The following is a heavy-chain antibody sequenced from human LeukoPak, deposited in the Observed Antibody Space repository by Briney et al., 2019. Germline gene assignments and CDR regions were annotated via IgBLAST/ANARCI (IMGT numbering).Heavy chain of an antibody. CDR1: GVSISSSSYS. D-gene: IGHD2-2*01. Sequence: SETLSLTCTVSGVSISSSSYSWGWLRQLPGKGLEWIGSISYGGSTYYSPSLKSRVTISVDTSKNQFSLKLSSVTAADTAVYYCARGVGYQVYSFFDSWGQGTLVTVSS. CDR3: ARGVGYQVYSFFDS. V-gene: IGHV4-39*07. J-gene: IGHJ4*02. CDR2: ISYGGST.